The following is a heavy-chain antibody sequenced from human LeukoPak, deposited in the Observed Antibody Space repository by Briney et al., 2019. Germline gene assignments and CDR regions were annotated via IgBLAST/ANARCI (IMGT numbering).Heavy chain of an antibody. V-gene: IGHV1-2*02. CDR1: GYTFTGYY. CDR3: ARNTMVRGVADY. CDR2: INPNSGGT. D-gene: IGHD3-10*01. Sequence: GASVKVSCKASGYTFTGYYMHWVRQAPGQGLEWMGWINPNSGGTNYAQKFQGRVTMTRDTFISTAYMELSRLRSDDTAVYYCARNTMVRGVADYWGQGALVTVSS. J-gene: IGHJ4*02.